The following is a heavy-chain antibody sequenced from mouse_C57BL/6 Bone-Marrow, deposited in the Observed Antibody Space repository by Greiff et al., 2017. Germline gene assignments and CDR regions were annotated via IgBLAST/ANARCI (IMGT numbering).Heavy chain of an antibody. Sequence: QVQLQQSGPGLVQPSQSLSITCTVSGFSLTSYGVHWVRQSPGKGLEWLGVIWRGGSTDYNAAFMSRLGITKDNSKSQVCFKMNSLQAVDTAIYYCAKDGYYLFAYWGQGTLVTVSA. V-gene: IGHV2-5*01. CDR3: AKDGYYLFAY. CDR2: IWRGGST. CDR1: GFSLTSYG. J-gene: IGHJ3*01. D-gene: IGHD2-3*01.